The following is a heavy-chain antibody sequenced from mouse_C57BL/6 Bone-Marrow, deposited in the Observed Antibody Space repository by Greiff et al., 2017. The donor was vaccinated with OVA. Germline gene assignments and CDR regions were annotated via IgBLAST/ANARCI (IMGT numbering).Heavy chain of an antibody. CDR3: ARYYGSSWYFDY. Sequence: QVHVKQSGAELARPGASVKLSCKASGYTFTSYGISWVKQSTGQGLEWIGEIYPRSGNTYYNEKFKGKATLTADKSSSTAYMELRSLTSEDSAVYFCARYYGSSWYFDYWGQGTTLTVSS. D-gene: IGHD1-1*01. CDR1: GYTFTSYG. J-gene: IGHJ2*01. V-gene: IGHV1-81*01. CDR2: IYPRSGNT.